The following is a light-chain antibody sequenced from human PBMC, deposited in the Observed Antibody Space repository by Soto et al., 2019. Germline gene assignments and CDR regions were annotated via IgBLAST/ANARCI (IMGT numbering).Light chain of an antibody. CDR1: QDVTTN. CDR3: QQYGSSPRA. CDR2: GAS. V-gene: IGKV3-20*01. Sequence: TQFPGILSASPGEGVTLSCRAAQDVTTNFAWYQQKRGQAPRLLIYGASSRATGIPDRFSGSGSGTDFTLTISRLEPEDFATYYCQQYGSSPRAFGQGTKVDIK. J-gene: IGKJ1*01.